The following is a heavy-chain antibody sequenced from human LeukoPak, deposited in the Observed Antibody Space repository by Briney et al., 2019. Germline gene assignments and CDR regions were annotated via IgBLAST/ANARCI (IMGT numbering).Heavy chain of an antibody. CDR2: IYSGGST. CDR1: GFTVSSNY. J-gene: IGHJ5*02. V-gene: IGHV3-53*01. CDR3: ARVYMVRGVRWFDP. Sequence: QPGGSLRLSCAASGFTVSSNYMSWVRQAPGKGLEWVSVIYSGGSTYYADSVKGRFTISRDNSKNTLYLQMNSLRAEDTAVYYCARVYMVRGVRWFDPWGQGTLVTVSS. D-gene: IGHD3-10*01.